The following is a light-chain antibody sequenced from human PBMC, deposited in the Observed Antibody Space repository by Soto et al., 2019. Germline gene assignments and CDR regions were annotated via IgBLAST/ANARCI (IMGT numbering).Light chain of an antibody. J-gene: IGKJ1*01. Sequence: DIQMTQSPSSLSASVGDRVAITCRASQSIGNSLDWYQQKPGKAPKLLIYAASSPQSGVPSRFSGSGSGTDFPLTISSLHPDVVANYYCQQSFSPWTFGRGTKVDIK. V-gene: IGKV1-39*01. CDR2: AAS. CDR3: QQSFSPWT. CDR1: QSIGNS.